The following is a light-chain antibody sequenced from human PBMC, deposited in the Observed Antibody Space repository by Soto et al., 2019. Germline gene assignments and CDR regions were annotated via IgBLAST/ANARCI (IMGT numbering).Light chain of an antibody. CDR2: GNS. CDR3: QSYDSSLSGSGV. V-gene: IGLV1-40*01. CDR1: SSNIGAGYD. Sequence: VLTQPPSVSGAPGQRVTISCTGSSSNIGAGYDVHWYQQLPGTAPKLLIYGNSNRPSGVPDRFSGPKSGTSASLAITGLQAEDEADYYCQSYDSSLSGSGVFGTGTKVTVL. J-gene: IGLJ1*01.